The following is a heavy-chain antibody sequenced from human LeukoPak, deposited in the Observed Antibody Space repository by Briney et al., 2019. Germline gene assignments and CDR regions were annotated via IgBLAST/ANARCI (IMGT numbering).Heavy chain of an antibody. CDR1: GFNFSTYW. CDR2: IKEDGSEI. D-gene: IGHD3-10*01. Sequence: GGSLRLSCAASGFNFSTYWMTWVRQVLGKGLEWVANIKEDGSEIYYVDAVKGRFSISRDNAKTSLYLQMNNLSVADTAVYYCVADQTGRHPYFFDYWGQGTLVTVSS. CDR3: VADQTGRHPYFFDY. V-gene: IGHV3-7*01. J-gene: IGHJ4*02.